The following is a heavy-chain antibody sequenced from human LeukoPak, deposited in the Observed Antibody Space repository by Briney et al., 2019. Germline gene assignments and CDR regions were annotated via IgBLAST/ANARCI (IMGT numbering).Heavy chain of an antibody. CDR3: ARQIYDSSGYLLDY. CDR2: IYYSGST. Sequence: SSETLSLTCTVSGGSISSYYWSWIRQPPGKGLEWIGYIYYSGSTNYNPSLKSRVTISVDTSKNQFSLKLSSVTAADTAVYYCARQIYDSSGYLLDYWGQATLVTVSS. V-gene: IGHV4-59*08. D-gene: IGHD3-22*01. CDR1: GGSISSYY. J-gene: IGHJ4*02.